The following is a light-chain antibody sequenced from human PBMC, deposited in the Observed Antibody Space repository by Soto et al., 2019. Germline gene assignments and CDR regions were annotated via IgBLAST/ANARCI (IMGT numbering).Light chain of an antibody. J-gene: IGKJ1*01. CDR1: QSIDNW. CDR3: QQFSSYST. Sequence: DIQMTQSPSTLSASVGDRVTITCRASQSIDNWLAWYQQKPGKAPKLLIYAASTLETGVPSRFSGSGSGTKFTLTIKSLQPDDFATYYCQQFSSYSTLGHGNKVEIK. CDR2: AAS. V-gene: IGKV1-5*01.